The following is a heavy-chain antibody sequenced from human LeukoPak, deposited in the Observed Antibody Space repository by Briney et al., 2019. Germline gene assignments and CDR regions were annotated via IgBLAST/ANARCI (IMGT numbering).Heavy chain of an antibody. V-gene: IGHV1-69*01. D-gene: IGHD3-9*01. CDR3: ARGEYYAILTGYPRFDY. CDR1: GGTFTSYA. Sequence: SVTVSCKASGGTFTSYASSWVRQAPGQGREWMGGIIPIFGTANYAQKFQGRVTITADESTSTDYMELSTMRSADTAVYYCARGEYYAILTGYPRFDYWGQGTLVTVSS. CDR2: IIPIFGTA. J-gene: IGHJ4*02.